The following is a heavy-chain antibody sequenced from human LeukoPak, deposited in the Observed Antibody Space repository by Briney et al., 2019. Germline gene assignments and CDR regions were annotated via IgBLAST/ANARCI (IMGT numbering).Heavy chain of an antibody. CDR2: ISYDGSNK. CDR1: GFTFSSCG. V-gene: IGHV3-30*18. Sequence: GGSLRLSCAASGFTFSSCGMHWVRQAPGKGLEWVAVISYDGSNKYYADSVKGRFTISRDISTDTLWLQMDSLRTEDTAVYYCAKGPLRGTAAAIDYWGQGTLVTVSS. J-gene: IGHJ4*02. D-gene: IGHD2-2*01. CDR3: AKGPLRGTAAAIDY.